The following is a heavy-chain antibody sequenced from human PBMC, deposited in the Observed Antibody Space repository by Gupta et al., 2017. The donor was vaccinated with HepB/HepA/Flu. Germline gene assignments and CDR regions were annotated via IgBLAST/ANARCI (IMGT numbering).Heavy chain of an antibody. D-gene: IGHD3-22*01. CDR1: GGSISSYY. Sequence: QVQLQDSGPGLVKPSETLSLTCTVSGGSISSYYWSWLWQPPGKGLEWIGYIYYSGSTKNNPSLKSRVTISVDTSKNQFSLKLSSVTAADTAVYYCARARYYYDSSGHWFDPWGQGTLVTVSS. CDR3: ARARYYYDSSGHWFDP. V-gene: IGHV4-59*01. CDR2: IYYSGST. J-gene: IGHJ5*02.